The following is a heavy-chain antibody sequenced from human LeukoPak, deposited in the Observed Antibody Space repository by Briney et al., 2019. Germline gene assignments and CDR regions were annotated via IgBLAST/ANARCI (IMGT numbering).Heavy chain of an antibody. CDR1: GFTFSSYW. D-gene: IGHD5-18*01. Sequence: PGGSLRLSCAASGFTFSSYWMRWVRQAPGKGLVWVSRINTDGSSTSYADSVKGRFTISRDNSKNTLYLQMNSLRAEDTAVYYCAKDVGEVLWIQLWSYWGQGTLVTVSS. J-gene: IGHJ4*02. CDR3: AKDVGEVLWIQLWSY. CDR2: INTDGSST. V-gene: IGHV3-74*01.